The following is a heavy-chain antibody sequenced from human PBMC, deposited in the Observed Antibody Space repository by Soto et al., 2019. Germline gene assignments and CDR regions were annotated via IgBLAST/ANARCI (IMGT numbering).Heavy chain of an antibody. Sequence: GGSQSLSCSASGFNFSSYWMSLLRQAPGKGLEWVASMNEYGSERYYVDSVKGRFTISRDNAKNSLYLQMNSLRAEDTAVYYCERATGADKEDYWGQGTLVTVSS. J-gene: IGHJ4*02. CDR2: MNEYGSER. D-gene: IGHD3-10*01. V-gene: IGHV3-7*04. CDR1: GFNFSSYW. CDR3: ERATGADKEDY.